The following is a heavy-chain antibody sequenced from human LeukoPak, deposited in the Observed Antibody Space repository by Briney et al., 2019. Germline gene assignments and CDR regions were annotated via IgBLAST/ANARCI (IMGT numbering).Heavy chain of an antibody. D-gene: IGHD4-11*01. J-gene: IGHJ6*03. CDR3: ARAYSNSYYYYMDV. CDR1: GFTF. V-gene: IGHV3-30-3*01. CDR2: ISYDGSNK. Sequence: GGSLRLSCAASGFTFMHWVRQAPGKGLGWVAVISYDGSNKYYADSEKGRFTISRDTSKNTMYLEMNSLRAEDTAVYYCARAYSNSYYYYMDVWGKGTTVTVSS.